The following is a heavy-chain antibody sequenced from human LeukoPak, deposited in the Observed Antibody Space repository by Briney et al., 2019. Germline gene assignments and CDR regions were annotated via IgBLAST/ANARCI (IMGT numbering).Heavy chain of an antibody. CDR3: ARAPGPYDSSGHYFNFEY. Sequence: SETLSLTCVVSGGSVSGYYWGWIRQPPGRGLEWIGYVYYSGSTNYNPSFKSRITISVDTSRNQFSLQLSSVTAADTAVYYCARAPGPYDSSGHYFNFEYWGQGTLVTVSS. V-gene: IGHV4-59*02. D-gene: IGHD3-22*01. CDR2: VYYSGST. J-gene: IGHJ4*02. CDR1: GGSVSGYY.